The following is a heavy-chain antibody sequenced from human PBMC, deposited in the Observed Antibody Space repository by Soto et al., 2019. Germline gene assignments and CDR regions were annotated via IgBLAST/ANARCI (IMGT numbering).Heavy chain of an antibody. CDR2: ISGSGGST. CDR3: AARGEYCSSTSCYTYYGMDA. J-gene: IGHJ6*01. CDR1: GVTFSSYA. V-gene: IGHV3-23*01. Sequence: PGGSLRLSCAASGVTFSSYAMSWFRQTPGKGLEWVAAISGSGGSTYYADSVKGRFTISRDNSKNTLYLQMNSLRAEDTAVYYCAARGEYCSSTSCYTYYGMDAWGQGTTVTVSS. D-gene: IGHD2-2*02.